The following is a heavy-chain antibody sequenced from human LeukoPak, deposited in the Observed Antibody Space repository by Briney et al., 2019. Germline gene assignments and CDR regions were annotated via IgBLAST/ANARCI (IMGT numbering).Heavy chain of an antibody. CDR3: ARQLGYCSDGNCXFDX. D-gene: IGHD2-15*01. Sequence: GGSLRLSCAASGFTFSSYAMSWVRQAPGKGPEWVSAISGSGGSTYYADSVKGRFTISSDNSKNTLYLQMNSLRAEDTAVYYCARQLGYCSDGNCXFDXWGQXXLLT. CDR1: GFTFSSYA. J-gene: IGHJ4*02. CDR2: ISGSGGST. V-gene: IGHV3-23*01.